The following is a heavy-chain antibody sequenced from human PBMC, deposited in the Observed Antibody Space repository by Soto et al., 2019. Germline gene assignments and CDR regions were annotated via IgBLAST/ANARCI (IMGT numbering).Heavy chain of an antibody. CDR2: IVVGSGNT. CDR1: GFTFTSSA. Sequence: ASVKVCCKACGFTFTSSALQWVRQARGQRLEWIGWIVVGSGNTNYAQRFQERVTITRDMSTSTAYMELNSLRSEDTAVYYCAARGGRDYYMDVWGKGTTVTVSS. J-gene: IGHJ6*03. V-gene: IGHV1-58*01. D-gene: IGHD2-15*01. CDR3: AARGGRDYYMDV.